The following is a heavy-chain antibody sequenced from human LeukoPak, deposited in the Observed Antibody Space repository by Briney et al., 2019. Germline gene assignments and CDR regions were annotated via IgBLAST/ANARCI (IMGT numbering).Heavy chain of an antibody. J-gene: IGHJ1*01. Sequence: PGGSLRLSCAASGFTFSSYWMSWVRQAPGKGLEWVANIKQDGSEKYYVDSVKDRFTISRDNAKNSLYLQMNSLRAEDTAVYYCAREMKGYCSGGSCRLFQHWGQGTLVTVSS. CDR3: AREMKGYCSGGSCRLFQH. CDR2: IKQDGSEK. V-gene: IGHV3-7*01. CDR1: GFTFSSYW. D-gene: IGHD2-15*01.